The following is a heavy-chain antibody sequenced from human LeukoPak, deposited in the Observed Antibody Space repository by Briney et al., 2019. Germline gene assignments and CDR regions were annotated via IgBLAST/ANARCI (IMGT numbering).Heavy chain of an antibody. Sequence: SETLSLTCTVSGGSISSYYWSWIRQPPGKGLEWIGYIYYSGSTNYNPSLKSRVTISVDTSKNQFSLKLSSVTAADTAVYYCARAEYSSSWYTRFDPWGQGTLVTVSS. CDR3: ARAEYSSSWYTRFDP. V-gene: IGHV4-59*12. CDR2: IYYSGST. J-gene: IGHJ5*02. D-gene: IGHD6-13*01. CDR1: GGSISSYY.